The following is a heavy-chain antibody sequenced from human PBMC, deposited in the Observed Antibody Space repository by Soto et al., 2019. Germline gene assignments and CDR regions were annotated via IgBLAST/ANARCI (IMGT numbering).Heavy chain of an antibody. CDR1: TGSISSGNW. J-gene: IGHJ4*02. D-gene: IGHD2-2*03. Sequence: QVQLRESGPGLVEASGTLSLTCEVSTGSISSGNWWSWVRQPPGKGLAWIGEIYYTGATNYNPSLKSRITMTIDKSKDNFSLSLRSATAADTAVYYCASVFSSGRGWMYYFDFWGQGTLVSVSS. V-gene: IGHV4-4*02. CDR2: IYYTGAT. CDR3: ASVFSSGRGWMYYFDF.